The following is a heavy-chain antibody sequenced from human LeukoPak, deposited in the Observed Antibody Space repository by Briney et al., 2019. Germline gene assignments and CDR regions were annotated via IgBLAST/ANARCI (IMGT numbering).Heavy chain of an antibody. D-gene: IGHD6-13*01. CDR1: GFTFNSYA. CDR3: AKVVGIAAAGTVPYFAY. Sequence: PGGSLRLSCAASGFTFNSYAMNWVRQAPGKGLEWVSAISGSGGSTYYADSVKGRFTISRDNSKNTLDLQMNSLRAEDTAVYYCAKVVGIAAAGTVPYFAYWGQGTLVTVSS. V-gene: IGHV3-23*01. J-gene: IGHJ4*02. CDR2: ISGSGGST.